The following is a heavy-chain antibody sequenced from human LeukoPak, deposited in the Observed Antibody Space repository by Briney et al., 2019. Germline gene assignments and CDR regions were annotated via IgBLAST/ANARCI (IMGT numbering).Heavy chain of an antibody. Sequence: SVKVSCKASGYTFTGYYMHWVRQAPGQGLEWIGGIIPIFGTANYAQKFQGRVTITADESTSTAYMELSSLRSEDTAVYYCARDEDYGGNFMGDAFDIWGQGTMVTVSS. V-gene: IGHV1-69*13. J-gene: IGHJ3*02. D-gene: IGHD4-23*01. CDR1: GYTFTGYY. CDR3: ARDEDYGGNFMGDAFDI. CDR2: IIPIFGTA.